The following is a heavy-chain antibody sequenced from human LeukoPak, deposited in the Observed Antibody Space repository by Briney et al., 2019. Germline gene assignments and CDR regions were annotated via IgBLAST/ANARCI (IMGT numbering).Heavy chain of an antibody. D-gene: IGHD1-1*01. CDR2: MNPNSGNT. J-gene: IGHJ6*03. V-gene: IGHV1-8*03. CDR1: GYTFTSYD. Sequence: ASVKVSCKSSGYTFTSYDINLVRQATGQGLEWMGWMNPNSGNTGYAQKFQGRVTITRNTSISTAYMELSSLRSEDTAVYYCARRLVGSLDYYYYMDVWGKGTTVTVSS. CDR3: ARRLVGSLDYYYYMDV.